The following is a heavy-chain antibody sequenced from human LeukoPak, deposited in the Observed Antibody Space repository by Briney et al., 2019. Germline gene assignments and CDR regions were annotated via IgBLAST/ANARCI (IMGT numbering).Heavy chain of an antibody. CDR2: ISYDGSNK. Sequence: GGSLRLSCAASGFTFSSYAMHWVRQAPGKGLEWVAVISYDGSNKYYADSVKGRFTISRDNSKNTLYLQMNSLRAEDTAVYYCARDAPLYCSGGSCHPYYGMDVWGQGTTVTVSS. CDR3: ARDAPLYCSGGSCHPYYGMDV. V-gene: IGHV3-30*04. D-gene: IGHD2-15*01. J-gene: IGHJ6*02. CDR1: GFTFSSYA.